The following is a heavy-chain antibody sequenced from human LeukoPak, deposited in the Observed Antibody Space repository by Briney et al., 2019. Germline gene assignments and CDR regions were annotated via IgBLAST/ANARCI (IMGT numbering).Heavy chain of an antibody. CDR1: GGSISGSY. J-gene: IGHJ4*02. V-gene: IGHV4-59*01. CDR2: MYNSGST. CDR3: ARGIESYGDYGY. D-gene: IGHD4-17*01. Sequence: PSEALSLTCTVSGGSISGSYWSWIRQPPGKGLGWIAYMYNSGSTNYNPCLKSRVTISIDTSKNQFSLKLSSLTAADTAIYYCARGIESYGDYGYWGQGILVTVSS.